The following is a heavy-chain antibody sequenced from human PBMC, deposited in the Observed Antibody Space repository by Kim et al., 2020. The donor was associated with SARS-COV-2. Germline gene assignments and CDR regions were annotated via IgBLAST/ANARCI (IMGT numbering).Heavy chain of an antibody. Sequence: SETLSLTCGASGGSFSGYYWSWIRQPPGKGLEWIGEIIQSGGTNYNTSLKSRVSIFVDTPSKQTALKLRSVTAAATAVSYCARLGRGPWGQGPLVTVSS. CDR2: IIQSGGT. J-gene: IGHJ5*02. D-gene: IGHD1-26*01. V-gene: IGHV4-34*12. CDR1: GGSFSGYY. CDR3: ARLGRGP.